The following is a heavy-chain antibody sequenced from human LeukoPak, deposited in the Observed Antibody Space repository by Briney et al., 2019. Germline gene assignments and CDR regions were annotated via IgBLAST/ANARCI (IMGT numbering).Heavy chain of an antibody. CDR2: INHSGST. J-gene: IGHJ3*02. V-gene: IGHV4-34*01. Sequence: SETLTLTCAVYGGSFSGYYWSWIRQPPGKGLEWIGEINHSGSTNYNPSLKRRVTISVDTSKTQFSLKLSSVTAADTAVYYCARHPIVGDIRGDDAFDIWGQGTMVTVSS. CDR3: ARHPIVGDIRGDDAFDI. CDR1: GGSFSGYY. D-gene: IGHD1-26*01.